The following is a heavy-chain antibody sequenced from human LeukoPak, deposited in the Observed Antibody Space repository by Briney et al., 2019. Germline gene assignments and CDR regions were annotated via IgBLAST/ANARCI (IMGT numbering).Heavy chain of an antibody. Sequence: PSQTLSLTCTVSGGSISSGDYYWSWIRQPPGKGLEWIGYVYYSGSTYYNPSLRSRVTISVDTSKNQFSLRLSSVTAADTAVYHCARGVSQVRGMWFDPWDQGTLVTVSA. J-gene: IGHJ5*02. CDR3: ARGVSQVRGMWFDP. CDR1: GGSISSGDYY. V-gene: IGHV4-30-4*08. D-gene: IGHD3-10*01. CDR2: VYYSGST.